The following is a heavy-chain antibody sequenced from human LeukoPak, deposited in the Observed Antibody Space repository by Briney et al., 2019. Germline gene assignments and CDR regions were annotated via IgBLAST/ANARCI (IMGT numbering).Heavy chain of an antibody. D-gene: IGHD7-27*01. CDR2: INHSGST. CDR1: GGSFSGYY. V-gene: IGHV4-34*01. Sequence: SETLSLTCAVYGGSFSGYYWNWIRQPPGKGLEWIGEINHSGSTNYNPSLKSRVTISVDTSKNQFSLKLSSVTAADTAVYYCARGPWGSGAFDIWGQGTMVTVSS. J-gene: IGHJ3*02. CDR3: ARGPWGSGAFDI.